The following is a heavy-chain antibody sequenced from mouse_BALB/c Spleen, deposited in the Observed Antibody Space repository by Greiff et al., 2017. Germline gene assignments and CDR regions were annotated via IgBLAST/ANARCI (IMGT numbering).Heavy chain of an antibody. V-gene: IGHV5-6-5*01. Sequence: DVKLVESGGGLVQPGGSLKLSCAASGFTFSSYTMSWVRQTPEKRLEWVASISSGGSTYYPDSVKGRFTISRDNARNILYLQMSSLRSEDKAMYYCARAIYYDYDSYYIDYWGQGTTRTVSS. D-gene: IGHD2-4*01. CDR2: ISSGGST. CDR3: ARAIYYDYDSYYIDY. J-gene: IGHJ2*01. CDR1: GFTFSSYT.